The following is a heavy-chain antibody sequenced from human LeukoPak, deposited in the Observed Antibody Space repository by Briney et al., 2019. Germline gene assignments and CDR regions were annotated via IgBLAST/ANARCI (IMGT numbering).Heavy chain of an antibody. D-gene: IGHD4-17*01. J-gene: IGHJ1*01. V-gene: IGHV1-69*13. CDR2: IIPIFGTA. Sequence: GASVKVSCKASGGTFSSYAISWVRQAPGQGLEWMGGIIPIFGTANYAQKFQGRVTITADESTSTAYMELSSLRSEDTAVYYCARDRNGDDPSEYFQHWGQGTLVTVSS. CDR3: ARDRNGDDPSEYFQH. CDR1: GGTFSSYA.